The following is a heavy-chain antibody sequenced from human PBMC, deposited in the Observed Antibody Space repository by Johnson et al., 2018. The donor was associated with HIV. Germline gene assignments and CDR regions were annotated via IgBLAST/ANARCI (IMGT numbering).Heavy chain of an antibody. Sequence: VQLVESGGGLIQPGGSLRLSCAASGFTVSSNYMSWVRQAPGKGLEWVSGISWNSGSIGYADSVKGRFTISRDNAKNSLYLQMNSRRAGDTAVYYCARGGSRTTIFGVDINMGAFDIWGQGTMVTVSS. V-gene: IGHV3-9*01. CDR1: GFTVSSNY. J-gene: IGHJ3*02. CDR2: ISWNSGSI. CDR3: ARGGSRTTIFGVDINMGAFDI. D-gene: IGHD3-3*01.